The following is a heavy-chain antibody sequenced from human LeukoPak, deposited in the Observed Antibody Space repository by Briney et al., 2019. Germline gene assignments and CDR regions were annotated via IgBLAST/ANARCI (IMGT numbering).Heavy chain of an antibody. CDR1: GFTFSSYG. V-gene: IGHV3-30*18. Sequence: QTGGSLRLSCAASGFTFSSYGMHWVRQAPGKGLEWVAVISYDGSNKYYADSVKGRFTISRDNSKNTLYLQMNSLRAEDTAVYYCAKNGYSSGWYQLDYWGQGTLVTVSS. CDR2: ISYDGSNK. J-gene: IGHJ4*02. CDR3: AKNGYSSGWYQLDY. D-gene: IGHD6-19*01.